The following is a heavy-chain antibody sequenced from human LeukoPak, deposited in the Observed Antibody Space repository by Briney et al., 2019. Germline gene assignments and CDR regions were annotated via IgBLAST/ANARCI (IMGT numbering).Heavy chain of an antibody. D-gene: IGHD3-10*01. Sequence: ASVKVSCKASGYTFTSYDINWVRQATGQGLEWMGWMNPNSGNTGYAQKFQGRVTITRNTSISTAYMELSSLRSEDTAVYYCARGGIMVRGVNWFDPWGQGTLVTVSS. V-gene: IGHV1-8*03. CDR3: ARGGIMVRGVNWFDP. CDR1: GYTFTSYD. CDR2: MNPNSGNT. J-gene: IGHJ5*02.